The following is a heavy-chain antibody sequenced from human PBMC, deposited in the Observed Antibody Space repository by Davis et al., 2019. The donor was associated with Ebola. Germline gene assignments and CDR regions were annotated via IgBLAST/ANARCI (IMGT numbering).Heavy chain of an antibody. Sequence: GESLKISCAASGFTFSSYGMHWVRQAPGKGLEWVAVIWYDGSNKYYADSVKGRFTISRDNSKNTLYLQMNSLRAEDTAVYYCATPDYSSSWYYFDYWGQGTLVTVSS. CDR1: GFTFSSYG. D-gene: IGHD6-13*01. CDR2: IWYDGSNK. CDR3: ATPDYSSSWYYFDY. V-gene: IGHV3-33*01. J-gene: IGHJ4*02.